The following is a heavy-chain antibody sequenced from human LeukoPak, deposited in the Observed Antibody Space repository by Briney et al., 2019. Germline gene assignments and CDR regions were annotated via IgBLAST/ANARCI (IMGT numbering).Heavy chain of an antibody. J-gene: IGHJ6*04. Sequence: GGSLRLSCATSRFTFSNSGMNWVRQAPGKGLEWVSYISSSGSTIYYADSVKGRFTISRDNAKNSLYLQMNSLRAEDTAVYYCAELGITMIGGVWGKGTTVTISS. D-gene: IGHD3-10*02. V-gene: IGHV3-48*04. CDR2: ISSSGSTI. CDR3: AELGITMIGGV. CDR1: RFTFSNSG.